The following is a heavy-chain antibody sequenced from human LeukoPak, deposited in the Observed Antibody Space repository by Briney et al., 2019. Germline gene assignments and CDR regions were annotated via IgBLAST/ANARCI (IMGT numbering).Heavy chain of an antibody. CDR3: ARSPYGDYGLYYFDY. CDR2: IDWDDDK. J-gene: IGHJ4*02. D-gene: IGHD4-17*01. Sequence: SGPTLVNPTQTLTLTCTFYGFSLSTSGMCVSWIRQPPGKALEWLARIDWDDDKYYSTSLKTRLTISKDTSKNQVVLTMTNMDPVDTATYYCARSPYGDYGLYYFDYWGQGTLVTVSS. V-gene: IGHV2-70*11. CDR1: GFSLSTSGMC.